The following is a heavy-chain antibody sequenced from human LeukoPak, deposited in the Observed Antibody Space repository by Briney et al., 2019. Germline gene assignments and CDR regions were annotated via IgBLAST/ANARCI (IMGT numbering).Heavy chain of an antibody. V-gene: IGHV4-59*01. CDR2: IYYSGST. J-gene: IGHJ4*02. D-gene: IGHD3-10*01. CDR3: ARDSGSFDY. Sequence: PSETLCLTCTVSGGSISSYYWSWIRQPPGKGLEWIGYIYYSGSTNYNPSLKSRVTISVDTSKNQFSLKLSSVTAADTAVYYCARDSGSFDYWGQGTLVTVSS. CDR1: GGSISSYY.